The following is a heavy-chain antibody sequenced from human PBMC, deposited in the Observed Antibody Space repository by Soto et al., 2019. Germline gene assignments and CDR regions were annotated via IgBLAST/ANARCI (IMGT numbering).Heavy chain of an antibody. CDR2: TYYSGST. Sequence: SETLSLTCTVSGGSMIAYYWNWMRQPPGKGLQWIGYTYYSGSTTYTPSLKSRVTISVDSSKNQFSLKLYSVSPADTAVYYFARVGGTAGKRYFGYCGQRPLITVS. D-gene: IGHD6-13*01. CDR1: GGSMIAYY. V-gene: IGHV4-59*01. CDR3: ARVGGTAGKRYFGY. J-gene: IGHJ4*02.